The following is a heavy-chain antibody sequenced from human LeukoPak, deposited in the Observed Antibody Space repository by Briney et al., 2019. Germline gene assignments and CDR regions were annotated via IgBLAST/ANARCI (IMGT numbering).Heavy chain of an antibody. CDR2: INHSGST. J-gene: IGHJ3*02. CDR1: GGSFSGYY. V-gene: IGHV4-34*01. CDR3: ARVGGSYYRRSAFDI. D-gene: IGHD1-26*01. Sequence: SETLSLTCAVYGGSFSGYYWSWIRQPPGKGLEWIGEINHSGSTNYNPSLMSRVTISVDTSKNQFSLKLSSVTAADTAVYYCARVGGSYYRRSAFDIWGQGTMVTVSS.